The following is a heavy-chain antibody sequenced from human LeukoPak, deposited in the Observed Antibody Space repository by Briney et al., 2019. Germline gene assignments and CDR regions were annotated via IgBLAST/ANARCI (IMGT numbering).Heavy chain of an antibody. D-gene: IGHD2-2*01. V-gene: IGHV1-46*01. Sequence: GASVKVSCKASGYTFTSYYMHWVRQAPGQGLEWMGIINPGGGSTSYAQKFQGRVTMTRGTSTSTVYMELSSLRSEDTAVYYCAIRIHRAIVVVPAVDAFDIWGQGTMVTVSS. CDR2: INPGGGST. CDR3: AIRIHRAIVVVPAVDAFDI. J-gene: IGHJ3*02. CDR1: GYTFTSYY.